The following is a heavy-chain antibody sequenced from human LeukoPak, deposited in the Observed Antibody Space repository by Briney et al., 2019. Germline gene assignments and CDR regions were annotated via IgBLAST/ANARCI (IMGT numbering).Heavy chain of an antibody. D-gene: IGHD1-1*01. CDR2: IHLSGTPT. CDR3: ARETTSSDI. J-gene: IGHJ3*02. Sequence: GGSLRLSCAASGFDFSIYRMNWVRQAPGKGLEWVSYIHLSGTPTHYAEVVKGRFSISRDNAKNSLYLQMDNLRAEDTAVYYCARETTSSDIWGQGTMVTVSS. CDR1: GFDFSIYR. V-gene: IGHV3-48*04.